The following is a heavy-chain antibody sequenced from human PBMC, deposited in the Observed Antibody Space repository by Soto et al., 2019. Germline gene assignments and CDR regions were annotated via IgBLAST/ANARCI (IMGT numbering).Heavy chain of an antibody. V-gene: IGHV4-39*01. J-gene: IGHJ4*02. Sequence: SETLSLTCTVSGGSISSSRYHWGWVRQPPGKGLEWIGSIYYTGSTYSNPSLKSRVTISMETSKSQFSLKVNSVSAADTAVYSCASTYSSTIHAPINYWGQGTLVTVS. CDR3: ASTYSSTIHAPINY. CDR1: GGSISSSRYH. D-gene: IGHD5-12*01. CDR2: IYYTGST.